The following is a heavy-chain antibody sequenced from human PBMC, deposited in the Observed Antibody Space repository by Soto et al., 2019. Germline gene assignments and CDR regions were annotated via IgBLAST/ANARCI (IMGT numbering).Heavy chain of an antibody. Sequence: SETLSLTCTVSGGSISSSSYYWGWIRQPPGKGLEWIGSIYYSGSTYYNPSLKSRVTISVDTSKNQFSLKLNSVTAADTAVYYCARLFGSGSYYTGGWFDPWGQGTLVTVSS. J-gene: IGHJ5*02. CDR3: ARLFGSGSYYTGGWFDP. CDR1: GGSISSSSYY. V-gene: IGHV4-39*01. D-gene: IGHD3-10*01. CDR2: IYYSGST.